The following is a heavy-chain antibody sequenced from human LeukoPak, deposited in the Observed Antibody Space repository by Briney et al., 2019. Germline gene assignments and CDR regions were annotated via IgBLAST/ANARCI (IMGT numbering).Heavy chain of an antibody. CDR1: GFTFSSYG. V-gene: IGHV3-64*01. Sequence: PGGSLRLSCAASGFTFSSYGMVWVRQAPGKGLEYVSGISSNGGTTYYGNSVKGRFTISRDNSEDTLHLQMGSLRTDDTAVYYCARAVLWASVYWGQGTLVTVAS. D-gene: IGHD2-8*02. CDR3: ARAVLWASVY. CDR2: ISSNGGTT. J-gene: IGHJ4*02.